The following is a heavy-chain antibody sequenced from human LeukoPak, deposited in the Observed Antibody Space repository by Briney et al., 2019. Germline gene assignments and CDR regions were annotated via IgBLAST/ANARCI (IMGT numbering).Heavy chain of an antibody. CDR3: AREDSSGYYSFDY. J-gene: IGHJ4*02. CDR1: GYTFTSYY. V-gene: IGHV1-46*01. CDR2: INPSGGST. D-gene: IGHD3-22*01. Sequence: PGASVKVSCKASGYTFTSYYMHWVRQAPGQGLEWMGIINPSGGSTSYAQKFQGRVTMTTDTSTSTAYMELRSLRSDDTAVYYCAREDSSGYYSFDYWGQGTLVTVSS.